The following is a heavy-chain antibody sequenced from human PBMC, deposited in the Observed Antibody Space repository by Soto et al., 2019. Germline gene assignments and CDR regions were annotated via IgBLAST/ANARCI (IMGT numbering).Heavy chain of an antibody. J-gene: IGHJ6*02. V-gene: IGHV3-23*01. D-gene: IGHD3-3*01. CDR2: ISGSGGST. Sequence: GGSLRLSCAASGFTFSSYAMSWVRQAPGKGLEWVSVISGSGGSTYYADSVKGRFTISRDNSKNTLYLQMNSLRAEDTAVYYCAKGIDFWSGSKSYYYYGMDVWGQGTTVTVS. CDR1: GFTFSSYA. CDR3: AKGIDFWSGSKSYYYYGMDV.